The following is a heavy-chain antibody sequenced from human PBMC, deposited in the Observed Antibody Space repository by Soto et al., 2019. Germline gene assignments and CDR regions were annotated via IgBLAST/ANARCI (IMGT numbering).Heavy chain of an antibody. D-gene: IGHD3-16*02. J-gene: IGHJ4*02. V-gene: IGHV2-5*02. CDR3: AHSLPDLITFGGVIGPFDY. CDR2: IYWDDDK. CDR1: GFSLSTSGVG. Sequence: SGPTLVNPTQTLTLTCTFSGFSLSTSGVGVGWIRQPPGKALEWLALIYWDDDKRYSPSLKSRLTITKDTSKNQVALTMTNMDPVDTATYYCAHSLPDLITFGGVIGPFDYWGQGTLVTVSS.